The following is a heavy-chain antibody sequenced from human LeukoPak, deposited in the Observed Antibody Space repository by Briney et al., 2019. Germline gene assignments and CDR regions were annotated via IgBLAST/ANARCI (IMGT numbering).Heavy chain of an antibody. CDR3: ARVSRGPHPYYYDSSGYMDY. D-gene: IGHD3-22*01. J-gene: IGHJ4*02. Sequence: GGSLRLSCAASGFTFTRHWMSWVRQAPGQGLEWMANTKQDGSETYYVDSVKGRFTISRDKAKNSLYMQMNSLRADDTAVYYCARVSRGPHPYYYDSSGYMDYWGQGTLVTVSS. V-gene: IGHV3-7*01. CDR1: GFTFTRHW. CDR2: TKQDGSET.